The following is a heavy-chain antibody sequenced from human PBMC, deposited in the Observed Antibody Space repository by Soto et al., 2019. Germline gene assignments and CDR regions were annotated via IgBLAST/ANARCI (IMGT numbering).Heavy chain of an antibody. CDR2: IDPSDSYT. Sequence: PGESLKISCKGSGYSFTNYWINWVRQMPGKGLEWMGKIDPSDSYTNYSPSFQGHVTMSADKSTSTAYLQWSSLKASDTAIYYCHLTGTMASIWGQGTLVTVSS. J-gene: IGHJ4*02. CDR1: GYSFTNYW. D-gene: IGHD3-10*01. CDR3: HLTGTMASI. V-gene: IGHV5-10-1*01.